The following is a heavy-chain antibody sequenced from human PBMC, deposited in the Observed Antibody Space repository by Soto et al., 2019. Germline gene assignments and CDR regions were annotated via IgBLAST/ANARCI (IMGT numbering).Heavy chain of an antibody. J-gene: IGHJ4*02. CDR1: GFAVSNSY. V-gene: IGHV3-53*02. CDR2: IYNNGDS. Sequence: EVQLVETGGGLIQPAGSLRLSCAVSGFAVSNSYLSWVRQAPGKGLEWVSIIYNNGDSYYPDSVRGRFTISRDTSKNMVFLQMNSLTAEDTAMYYCAKALQFYGSGTPFDYWGQGTLVTVSS. CDR3: AKALQFYGSGTPFDY. D-gene: IGHD3-10*01.